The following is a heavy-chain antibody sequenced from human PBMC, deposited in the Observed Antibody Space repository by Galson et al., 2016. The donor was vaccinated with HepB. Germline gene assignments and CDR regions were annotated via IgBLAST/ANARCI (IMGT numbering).Heavy chain of an antibody. CDR1: GGSIDRTTYY. Sequence: SETLSLTCTVSGGSIDRTTYYWGWIRQPPGKGLEWIGSIFYSGSTYNNPSLKSRVTISVDTSKNHFSLKLTSVTAADTAVYYCARLSPKIFVVVHFDYWGHGTLVIVAS. J-gene: IGHJ4*01. V-gene: IGHV4-39*02. CDR2: IFYSGST. CDR3: ARLSPKIFVVVHFDY. D-gene: IGHD3-3*01.